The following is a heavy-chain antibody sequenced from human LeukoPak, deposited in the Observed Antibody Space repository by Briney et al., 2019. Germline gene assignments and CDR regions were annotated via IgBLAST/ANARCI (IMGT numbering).Heavy chain of an antibody. Sequence: PWASVKVSCKASGGTFSSYAISWVRQAPGQGLEWMGGIIPIFGTANYAQKFQGRVTITADESTSTAYMELSSLRSEDTAVYYCARSPRIDNRFDPWGQGTLVTVSS. CDR3: ARSPRIDNRFDP. CDR2: IIPIFGTA. V-gene: IGHV1-69*13. CDR1: GGTFSSYA. D-gene: IGHD3-16*02. J-gene: IGHJ5*02.